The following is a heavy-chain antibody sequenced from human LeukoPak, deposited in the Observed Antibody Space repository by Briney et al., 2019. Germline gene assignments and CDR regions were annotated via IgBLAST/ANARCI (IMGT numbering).Heavy chain of an antibody. D-gene: IGHD6-13*01. CDR2: IYTSGST. J-gene: IGHJ4*02. V-gene: IGHV4-4*09. CDR3: ARIGSSWKREYYFDY. CDR1: GCSISSCY. Sequence: PSETLSLTCTVSGCSISSCYWSWIRQPPGKGLEWIGYIYTSGSTNYNPSLKSRVTMSVDTCKNQFSLKLSSVTAVDTAVYYCARIGSSWKREYYFDYWGQGTLVTVSS.